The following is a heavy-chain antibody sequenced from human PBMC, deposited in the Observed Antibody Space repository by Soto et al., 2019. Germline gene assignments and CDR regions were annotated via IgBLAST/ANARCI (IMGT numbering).Heavy chain of an antibody. V-gene: IGHV4-34*01. D-gene: IGHD2-15*01. CDR1: GGSFSGYY. J-gene: IGHJ5*02. Sequence: SETLSLTCAVYGGSFSGYYWSWIRQPPGKGLEWIGEINHSGSTNYNPSLKSRVTISVDTSKNQFSLKLSSVTAADTAVYYCASIPPEYCSGGSCYSVDPWGQGTLVTVSS. CDR2: INHSGST. CDR3: ASIPPEYCSGGSCYSVDP.